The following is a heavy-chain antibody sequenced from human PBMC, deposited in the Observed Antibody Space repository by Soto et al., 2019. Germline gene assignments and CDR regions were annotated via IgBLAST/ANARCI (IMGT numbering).Heavy chain of an antibody. CDR3: AKTFEQLVWVDY. CDR2: ISGSGVST. V-gene: IGHV3-23*01. D-gene: IGHD6-6*01. J-gene: IGHJ4*02. Sequence: GGSLRLSGAASGFIFSDYSINWVRQAPWKGLEWVSGISGSGVSTYYADSVKGRFTISRDNSKNTLYLQMNSLRAEDTAVYYCAKTFEQLVWVDYLGQGALVTVSS. CDR1: GFIFSDYS.